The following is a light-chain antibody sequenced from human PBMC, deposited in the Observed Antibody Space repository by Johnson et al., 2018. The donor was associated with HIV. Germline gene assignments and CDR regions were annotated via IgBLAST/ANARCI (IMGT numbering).Light chain of an antibody. Sequence: QSVLTQPPSASGTPGQRVTISCSGGSSNIGSNTVNWYQQLPGTAPKLLVYSSNQRPSGVPDRFSGSKPGTSASLAISGLPSEDEAEYTCAAWDDSLNGYVFGTGTWVTGL. CDR3: AAWDDSLNGYV. J-gene: IGLJ1*01. CDR2: SSN. CDR1: SSNIGSNT. V-gene: IGLV1-44*01.